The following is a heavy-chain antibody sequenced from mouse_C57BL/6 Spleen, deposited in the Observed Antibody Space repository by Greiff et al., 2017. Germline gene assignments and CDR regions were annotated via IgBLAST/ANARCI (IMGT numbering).Heavy chain of an antibody. CDR3: ARVPYYYGSSIYWYFDV. CDR2: ISDGGSYT. Sequence: EVQLVESGGGLVKPGGSLKLSCPASGFTFSSYAMSWVRQTPEKRLEWVATISDGGSYTYYPDNVKGRFTISRDNAKNNLYLQMSHLKSEDTAMYYCARVPYYYGSSIYWYFDVWGTGTTVTVSS. D-gene: IGHD1-1*01. CDR1: GFTFSSYA. J-gene: IGHJ1*03. V-gene: IGHV5-4*01.